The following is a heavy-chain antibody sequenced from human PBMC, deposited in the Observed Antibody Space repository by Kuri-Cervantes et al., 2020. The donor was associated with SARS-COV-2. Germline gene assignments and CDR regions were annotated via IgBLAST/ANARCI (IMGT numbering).Heavy chain of an antibody. CDR1: GFTFSSYG. CDR2: INPSGGST. Sequence: GESLKISCAASGFTFSSYGMHWVRQAPGQGLEWMGIINPSGGSTSYAQKFQGRVTMTRDTSTSTVYMELSSLGSEDTAVYYCARGYVDKYHDFWMDAYYYGVDVWGQGTTVTVSS. J-gene: IGHJ6*02. D-gene: IGHD3/OR15-3a*01. CDR3: ARGYVDKYHDFWMDAYYYGVDV. V-gene: IGHV1-46*01.